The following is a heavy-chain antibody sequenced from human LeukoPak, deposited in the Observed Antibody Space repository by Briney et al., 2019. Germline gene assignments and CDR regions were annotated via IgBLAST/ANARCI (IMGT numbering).Heavy chain of an antibody. D-gene: IGHD3-3*01. V-gene: IGHV1-69*13. CDR2: IIPIFGTA. CDR3: ARLAAEDFWSGYYTGYFDY. Sequence: SVKVSCTASGGTFSSYAISWVRQAPGQGLEWMGGIIPIFGTANYAQKFQGRVTITADESTGTAYMELSSLRSEDTAVYYCARLAAEDFWSGYYTGYFDYWGQGTLVTVSS. J-gene: IGHJ4*02. CDR1: GGTFSSYA.